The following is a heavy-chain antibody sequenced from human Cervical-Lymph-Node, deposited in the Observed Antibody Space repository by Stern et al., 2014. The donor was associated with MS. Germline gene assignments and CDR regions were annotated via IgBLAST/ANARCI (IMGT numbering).Heavy chain of an antibody. V-gene: IGHV3-43*01. J-gene: IGHJ6*02. CDR2: TPWDGHRS. CDR1: GFNFDDYT. CDR3: VKGDDFYGMDV. Sequence: VQLVQSGGAVVRPGGSLRLSCAAPGFNFDDYTMHWVRQVPGKGLEWVALTPWDGHRSDYRKSVKGRFTISRDNSKRSLYLQMNSLTIEDSALYYCVKGDDFYGMDVWGQGATVTVS.